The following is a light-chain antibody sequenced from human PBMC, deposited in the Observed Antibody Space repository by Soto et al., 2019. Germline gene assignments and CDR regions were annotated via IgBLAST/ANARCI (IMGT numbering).Light chain of an antibody. Sequence: DIQMTQSPSSLAASVVDRVTITCRPSQSIDNFLNWYQQKPGKAPNLLIYAASSLQSGVSSRFSGSGSGTDFTLTISSLQPEDSATYYCQQSYSLPYTFGGGTKV. V-gene: IGKV1-39*01. J-gene: IGKJ4*01. CDR2: AAS. CDR1: QSIDNF. CDR3: QQSYSLPYT.